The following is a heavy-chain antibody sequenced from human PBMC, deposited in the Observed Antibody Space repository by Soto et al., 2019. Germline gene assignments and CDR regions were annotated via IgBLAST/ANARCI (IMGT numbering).Heavy chain of an antibody. CDR3: AKGGSSGYFAFDY. D-gene: IGHD3-22*01. CDR1: GFTFSSYG. V-gene: IGHV3-30*18. J-gene: IGHJ4*02. Sequence: QVQLVESGGGVVQPGRSLRLSCAASGFTFSSYGMHWVRQAPGKGLEWVAVISYEGSNKYYADSVKGRFTISRDNSKNTLYLQMNSLSAEDTAVYYCAKGGSSGYFAFDYWGQGTLVTVSS. CDR2: ISYEGSNK.